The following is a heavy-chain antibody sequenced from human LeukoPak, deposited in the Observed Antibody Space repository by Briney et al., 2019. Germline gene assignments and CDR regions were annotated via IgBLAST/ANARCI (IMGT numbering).Heavy chain of an antibody. Sequence: GGSLRLXCTATGFTVSTNYMNWVRQAPGKELEWVSVIYTGGSTYYADSVKGRFNISRDNSKNTVYLQMNSLRPEDTAVYYCARAEVLSFFDSWGQGTLVTVSS. CDR2: IYTGGST. CDR1: GFTVSTNY. D-gene: IGHD4/OR15-4a*01. CDR3: ARAEVLSFFDS. V-gene: IGHV3-66*02. J-gene: IGHJ4*02.